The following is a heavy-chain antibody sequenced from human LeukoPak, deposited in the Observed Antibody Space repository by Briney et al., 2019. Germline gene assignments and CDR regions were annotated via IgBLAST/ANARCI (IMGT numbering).Heavy chain of an antibody. D-gene: IGHD3-3*01. Sequence: QPGGSLRLSCAASGFTFSSYEMNWVRQAPGKGLEWVSYISSSGSTIYYADSVKGRFTISRDNAKDSLYLQMNSLRAEDTAVYYCARDSPLYDFWSGYYTDYFDYWGQGTLVTVSS. V-gene: IGHV3-48*03. CDR2: ISSSGSTI. CDR3: ARDSPLYDFWSGYYTDYFDY. J-gene: IGHJ4*02. CDR1: GFTFSSYE.